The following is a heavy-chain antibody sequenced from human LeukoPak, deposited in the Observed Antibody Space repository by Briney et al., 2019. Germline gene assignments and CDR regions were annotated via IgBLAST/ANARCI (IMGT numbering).Heavy chain of an antibody. V-gene: IGHV1-69*05. J-gene: IGHJ5*02. D-gene: IGHD3-3*01. CDR3: ARNPVRFFERLNWFDP. CDR1: GGTFSSYA. Sequence: GASVKVSCKASGGTFSSYAISWVRQAPGQGLEWMGGIIPIFGTANYAQKFQGRVTITTDESTSTAYMELSSLRSEDTAVYYCARNPVRFFERLNWFDPWGQGTLVTVSS. CDR2: IIPIFGTA.